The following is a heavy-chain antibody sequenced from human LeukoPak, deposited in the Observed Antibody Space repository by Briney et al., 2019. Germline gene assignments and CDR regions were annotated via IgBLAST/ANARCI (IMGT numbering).Heavy chain of an antibody. CDR2: IYYSGTT. Sequence: PSETLSLTCTVSGGSISSYYWSWVRQPPGKGLEWIGYIYYSGTTNYNPSLKSRVTISVDTSKNQFSLKLTSVTAADTAVYYCARYSGDAHFDYWGQGTLVTVSS. V-gene: IGHV4-59*08. CDR3: ARYSGDAHFDY. CDR1: GGSISSYY. J-gene: IGHJ4*02. D-gene: IGHD1-26*01.